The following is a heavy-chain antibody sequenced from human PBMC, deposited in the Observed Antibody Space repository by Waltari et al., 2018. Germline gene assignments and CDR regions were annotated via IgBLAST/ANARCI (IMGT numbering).Heavy chain of an antibody. CDR1: EFTFDNYA. J-gene: IGHJ4*02. V-gene: IGHV3-9*01. D-gene: IGHD3-10*01. CDR2: ISWNSGSI. Sequence: EVQLVESGGGLVQPGKSLRLSCAPTEFTFDNYAMNWVRQPPGKGLEWVSDISWNSGSIGYAYYVKGRFTISRDNAKNSLYLQMNSVRAEDTAFYYCARSSGSGTYTSIDYWGQGTLVTVSS. CDR3: ARSSGSGTYTSIDY.